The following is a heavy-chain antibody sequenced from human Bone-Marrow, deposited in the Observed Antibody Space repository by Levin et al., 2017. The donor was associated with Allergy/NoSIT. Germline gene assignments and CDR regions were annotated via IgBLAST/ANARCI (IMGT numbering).Heavy chain of an antibody. D-gene: IGHD3-22*01. CDR3: ARGRYYYDSSGYYRDGAFDY. CDR1: GFTFSSYG. J-gene: IGHJ4*02. V-gene: IGHV3-33*01. Sequence: GGSLRLSCAASGFTFSSYGMHWVRQAPGKGLEWVAVIWYDGSNKYYADSVKGRFTISRDNSKNTLYLQMNSLRAEDTAVYYCARGRYYYDSSGYYRDGAFDYWGQGTLVTVSS. CDR2: IWYDGSNK.